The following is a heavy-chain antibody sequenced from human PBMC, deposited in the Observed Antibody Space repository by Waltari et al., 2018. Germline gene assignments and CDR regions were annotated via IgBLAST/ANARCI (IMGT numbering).Heavy chain of an antibody. V-gene: IGHV4-59*01. CDR3: ARDRTKIYCSSTSCQYGMDV. Sequence: QVQLQESGPGLVKPSETLSLTCTVSGGSISSYYWSWIRQPPGKGLGWIGYIYYSGSTNYNPSLKSRVTISVDTSKNQFSLKLSSVTAADTAVYYCARDRTKIYCSSTSCQYGMDVWGQGTTVTVSS. J-gene: IGHJ6*02. D-gene: IGHD2-2*01. CDR2: IYYSGST. CDR1: GGSISSYY.